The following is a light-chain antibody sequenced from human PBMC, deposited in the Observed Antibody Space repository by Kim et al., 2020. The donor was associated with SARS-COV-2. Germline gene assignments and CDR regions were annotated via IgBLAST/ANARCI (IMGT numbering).Light chain of an antibody. V-gene: IGKV1-33*01. Sequence: SASIGDRVTITCRASQGITNYLSWYQQKPGKAPKLLIFHASNLETGVPSRFSGSGSGTDFTLTISSLQPEDIATYYCPQYDKLPYTFGQGTKLEIK. CDR2: HAS. J-gene: IGKJ2*01. CDR1: QGITNY. CDR3: PQYDKLPYT.